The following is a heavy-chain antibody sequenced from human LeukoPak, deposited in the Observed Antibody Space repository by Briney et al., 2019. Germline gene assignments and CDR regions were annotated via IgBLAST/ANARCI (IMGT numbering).Heavy chain of an antibody. D-gene: IGHD2-2*01. CDR1: GGSFSGYY. CDR3: ARGRPPAATFDY. V-gene: IGHV4-34*01. Sequence: SETLSPTCAVYGGSFSGYYWSWIRQPPGKGLEWIGEINHSGSTNYNPSLKSRVTISVDTSENQFSLKLSSVTAADTAVYYCARGRPPAATFDYWGQGTLVTVSS. CDR2: INHSGST. J-gene: IGHJ4*02.